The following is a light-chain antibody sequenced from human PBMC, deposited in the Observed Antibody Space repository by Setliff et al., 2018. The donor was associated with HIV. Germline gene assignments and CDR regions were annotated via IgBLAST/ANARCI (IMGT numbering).Light chain of an antibody. V-gene: IGLV2-23*02. CDR1: SSDIGRYDL. CDR3: CSNTGSNTFV. Sequence: SALTQPASVSGSPGQSITISCTGTSSDIGRYDLVSWYQQYPGKDPKLMIYQAIKRPTGVSNRFFGSKSGNTASLTISGLQAEDEADYYCCSNTGSNTFVFGGGTKV. J-gene: IGLJ1*01. CDR2: QAI.